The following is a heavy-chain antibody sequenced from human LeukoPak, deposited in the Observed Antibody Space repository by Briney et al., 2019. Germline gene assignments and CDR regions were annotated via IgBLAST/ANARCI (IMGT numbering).Heavy chain of an antibody. CDR2: IYYSGST. Sequence: SETLSLTCTVSGGSISSSSYYWGWIRQPPGKGLEWIGSIYYSGSTYYNPSLKSRVTISVDTSKNQFSLKLSSVTAADTAVYYCARDRRYDILTGYSHYYYYMDVWGKGTTVTISS. CDR3: ARDRRYDILTGYSHYYYYMDV. J-gene: IGHJ6*03. V-gene: IGHV4-39*02. D-gene: IGHD3-9*01. CDR1: GGSISSSSYY.